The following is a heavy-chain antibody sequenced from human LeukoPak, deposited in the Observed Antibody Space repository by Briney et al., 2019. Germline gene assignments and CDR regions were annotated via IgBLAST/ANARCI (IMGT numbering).Heavy chain of an antibody. V-gene: IGHV3-21*01. CDR1: GFTFSSYS. CDR3: ARDPVRGALDGFDI. J-gene: IGHJ3*02. D-gene: IGHD3-10*01. Sequence: GGSLRLSCVASGFTFSSYSMNWVRQAPGKGLEWVSSISSTGTYMYYADSVKGRFTISRDNAKNSLYLQMNSLRAEDTAVYYCARDPVRGALDGFDIWGQGTMVTVSS. CDR2: ISSTGTYM.